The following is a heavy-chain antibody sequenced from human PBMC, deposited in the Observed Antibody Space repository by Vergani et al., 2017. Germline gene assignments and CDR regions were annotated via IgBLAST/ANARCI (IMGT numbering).Heavy chain of an antibody. Sequence: LQLQESDPGLVKPSETLSLTCTVSGGSIRGTFYYWGWIRQPPGKGLEWIGTIYYSGSTYYNPSLKSRVTISVDTSKNQFSLKLNSVTAADTAVYYCARHKEQLVPGNYYYYYYMDVWGKGTTVTVSS. CDR2: IYYSGST. D-gene: IGHD6-13*01. V-gene: IGHV4-39*01. J-gene: IGHJ6*03. CDR3: ARHKEQLVPGNYYYYYYMDV. CDR1: GGSIRGTFYY.